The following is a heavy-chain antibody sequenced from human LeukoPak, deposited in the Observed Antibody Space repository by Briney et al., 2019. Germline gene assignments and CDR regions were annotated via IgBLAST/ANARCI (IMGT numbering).Heavy chain of an antibody. J-gene: IGHJ6*02. CDR2: IYYSGST. Sequence: PSQTLSLTCTVSGGSISSGGYYWSWVRQHPGTGLEWIGYIYYSGSTYYNPSLKSRVTISVDTSKNQFSPKLSSVTAADTAVYYCARDHDYGDYSYGMDVWGQGTTVTVSS. D-gene: IGHD4-17*01. CDR1: GGSISSGGYY. CDR3: ARDHDYGDYSYGMDV. V-gene: IGHV4-31*03.